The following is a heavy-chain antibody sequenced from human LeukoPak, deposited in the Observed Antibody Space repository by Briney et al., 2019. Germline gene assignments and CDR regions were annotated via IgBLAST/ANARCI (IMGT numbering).Heavy chain of an antibody. J-gene: IGHJ5*02. V-gene: IGHV1-2*02. CDR1: GYTFTGYY. D-gene: IGHD2-2*01. CDR2: INPNSGGT. Sequence: ASAKVSCKASGYTFTGYYMHWVRQAPGQGLEWMGWINPNSGGTNYAQKFQGRVTMTRDTSISTAYMELSRLRSDDTAVYYCAVEVYCSSTSCYGGGNWFDPWGQGTLVTVSS. CDR3: AVEVYCSSTSCYGGGNWFDP.